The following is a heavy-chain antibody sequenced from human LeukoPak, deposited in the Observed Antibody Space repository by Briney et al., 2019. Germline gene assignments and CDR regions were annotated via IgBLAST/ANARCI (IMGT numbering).Heavy chain of an antibody. CDR1: GFTFTRYY. D-gene: IGHD4-17*01. CDR3: ARGGDFSDFAVDY. V-gene: IGHV1-46*01. CDR2: INPSGHTT. J-gene: IGHJ4*02. Sequence: ASVKVSCKAYGFTFTRYYMHWLRQAPGQGLEWMGVINPSGHTTIYAQKFQGRVTMTRDSSTSTLYMELSSLRSEDTAFYYCARGGDFSDFAVDYWGQGTLVTVSS.